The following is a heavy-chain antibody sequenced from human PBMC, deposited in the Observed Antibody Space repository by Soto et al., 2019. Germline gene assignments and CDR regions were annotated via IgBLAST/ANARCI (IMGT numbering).Heavy chain of an antibody. CDR2: ISYDGSNK. J-gene: IGHJ6*02. CDR1: GFTFSSYA. D-gene: IGHD6-6*01. CDR3: ARERIAARYYFGMDV. V-gene: IGHV3-30-3*01. Sequence: VQLVESGGGVVQPGRSLRLSCAASGFTFSSYAMHWVRQAPGKGLEWVAVISYDGSNKYYADSVKGRFTISRDNSKNTLYPQMNSLRAEDTAVYYCARERIAARYYFGMDVWGQGTTVTVSS.